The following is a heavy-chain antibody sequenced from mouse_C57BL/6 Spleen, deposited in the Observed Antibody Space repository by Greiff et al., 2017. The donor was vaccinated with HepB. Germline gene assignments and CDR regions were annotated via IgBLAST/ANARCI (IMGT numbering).Heavy chain of an antibody. Sequence: VKLMESGPELVKPGASVKISCKASGYAFSSSWMNWVKQRPGKGLEWIGRIYPGDGDTNYNGKFKGKATLTADKSSSTAYMQLSSLTSEDSAVYFCARGERDYWGQGTTLTVSS. J-gene: IGHJ2*01. V-gene: IGHV1-82*01. CDR1: GYAFSSSW. CDR2: IYPGDGDT. CDR3: ARGERDY.